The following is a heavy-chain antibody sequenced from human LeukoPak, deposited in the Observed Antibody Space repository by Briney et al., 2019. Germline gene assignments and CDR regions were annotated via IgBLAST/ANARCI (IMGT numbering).Heavy chain of an antibody. D-gene: IGHD4-23*01. J-gene: IGHJ4*02. CDR3: AKDAYDYGGNSLDY. CDR2: ISADGATT. V-gene: IGHV3-43*02. CDR1: GFTFGGSA. Sequence: GGSLRLSCAASGFTFGGSAMHWVRQAPGKSLEWVSLISADGATTYYADSVKGRFTFSRDNSEKSLSLQMNSLRTEDTAFYYCAKDAYDYGGNSLDYWGQGTLVTVSS.